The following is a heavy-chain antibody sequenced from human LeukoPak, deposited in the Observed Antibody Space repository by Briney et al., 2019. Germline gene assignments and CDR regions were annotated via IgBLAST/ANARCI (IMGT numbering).Heavy chain of an antibody. Sequence: GGSLRLSCAASGFTFSYYAMSWLRQAPGKGREWVLVISGSGGGTYYAYSVRGRFTIYRDNSKNTLYLQINSLRAEDTAVYYCAKAGDSSGYYTYSYYFKYWGQGTLVTVSS. D-gene: IGHD3-22*01. CDR3: AKAGDSSGYYTYSYYFKY. CDR1: GFTFSYYA. V-gene: IGHV3-23*01. CDR2: ISGSGGGT. J-gene: IGHJ4*02.